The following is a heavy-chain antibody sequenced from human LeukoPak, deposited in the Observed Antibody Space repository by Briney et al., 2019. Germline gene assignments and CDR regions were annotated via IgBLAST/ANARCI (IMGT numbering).Heavy chain of an antibody. V-gene: IGHV1-18*01. CDR1: GYTFTSYG. CDR3: ARKDRHYDFWHPNYYMDV. CDR2: ISAYNGNT. Sequence: ASVKVSCKASGYTFTSYGISWVRQAPGQGLEWMGWISAYNGNTNYAQKLQGRVTMTTDTSTSTAYMELRSLRSDDTAVYYCARKDRHYDFWHPNYYMDVWGKGTTVTVSS. J-gene: IGHJ6*03. D-gene: IGHD3-3*01.